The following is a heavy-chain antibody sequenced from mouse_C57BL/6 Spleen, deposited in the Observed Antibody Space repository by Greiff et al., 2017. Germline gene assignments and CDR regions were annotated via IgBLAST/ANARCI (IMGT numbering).Heavy chain of an antibody. D-gene: IGHD2-4*01. CDR2: IDPSDSYT. J-gene: IGHJ3*01. Sequence: QVQLQQPGAELVRPGTSVKLSCKASGYTFTSYWMHWVKQRPGQGLEWIGVIDPSDSYTNYNQKFKGKDTLTVDTSSSTAYMQLSRLTSEDSAVYYGAHYDYDAGAWFAYWGQGTLVTVSA. V-gene: IGHV1-59*01. CDR1: GYTFTSYW. CDR3: AHYDYDAGAWFAY.